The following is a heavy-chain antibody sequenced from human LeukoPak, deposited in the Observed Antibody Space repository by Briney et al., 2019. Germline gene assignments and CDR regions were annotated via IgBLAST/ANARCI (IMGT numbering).Heavy chain of an antibody. V-gene: IGHV3-30*02. Sequence: PGGSLRLSCAASGFTFGSYGMHWVRQAPGKGLEWVTFIRSDGSNKYYADSVKGRFTISRDNAKNSLYLQMNSLRAEDTAVYYCARVRVYYFDYWGQGTLVTVSS. J-gene: IGHJ4*02. CDR1: GFTFGSYG. CDR2: IRSDGSNK. CDR3: ARVRVYYFDY.